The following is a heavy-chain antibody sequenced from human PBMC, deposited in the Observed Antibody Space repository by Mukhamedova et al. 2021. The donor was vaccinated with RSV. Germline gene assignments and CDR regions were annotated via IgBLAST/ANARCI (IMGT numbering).Heavy chain of an antibody. Sequence: SSYAMHWVRQAPGKGLEWVAVISYDGSNKYYADSVKGRFTISRDNSKNTLYLQMNSLRAEDTAVSYCARGRLRYSHFDYWGQGTL. D-gene: IGHD6-13*01. CDR1: SSYA. J-gene: IGHJ4*02. V-gene: IGHV3-30*04. CDR2: ISYDGSNK. CDR3: ARGRLRYSHFDY.